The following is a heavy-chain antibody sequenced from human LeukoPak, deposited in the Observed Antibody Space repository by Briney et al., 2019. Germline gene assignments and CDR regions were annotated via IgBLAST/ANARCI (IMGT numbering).Heavy chain of an antibody. CDR2: ISTYAGNT. Sequence: ASVKVSCKASGYSFTSYGISWVRQAPGQGLEWMGWISTYAGNTNYAQKVQDRVTMTTDSSTSTAYMELRSLRSDDTAVYYCARHAPKTYYYDSSGFFFDYWGQGALVTVSS. J-gene: IGHJ4*02. CDR3: ARHAPKTYYYDSSGFFFDY. V-gene: IGHV1-18*04. CDR1: GYSFTSYG. D-gene: IGHD3-22*01.